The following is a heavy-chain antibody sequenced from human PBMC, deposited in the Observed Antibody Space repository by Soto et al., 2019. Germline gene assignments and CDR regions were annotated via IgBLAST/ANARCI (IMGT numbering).Heavy chain of an antibody. J-gene: IGHJ2*01. V-gene: IGHV3-30-3*01. CDR1: GFTFSSYA. Sequence: GGSXRLSCLASGFTFSSYAMHWVRQAPGKGLEWVAVISYDGSNKYYADSVKGRFTISRDNSKNTLYLQMNSLRAEDTAVYYCARPLWRDDYNWGYFDLWGRGTLVTVSS. D-gene: IGHD4-4*01. CDR3: ARPLWRDDYNWGYFDL. CDR2: ISYDGSNK.